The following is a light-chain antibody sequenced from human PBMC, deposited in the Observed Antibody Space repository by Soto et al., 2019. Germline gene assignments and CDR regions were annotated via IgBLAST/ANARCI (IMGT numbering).Light chain of an antibody. CDR1: QGISSY. J-gene: IGKJ1*01. CDR3: QQYYSFPWT. CDR2: AAS. V-gene: IGKV1D-8*01. Sequence: VIWLTQSPSLRAPSTCGSVTIRFLMSQGISSYLAWYQQKPGKAPELLIYAASTLQSGVPSRFSGSGSGTDFTLTISCLQSEDFATYYCQQYYSFPWTVAQGPK.